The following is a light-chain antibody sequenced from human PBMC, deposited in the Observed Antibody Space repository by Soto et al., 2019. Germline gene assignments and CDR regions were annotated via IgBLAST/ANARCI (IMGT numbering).Light chain of an antibody. Sequence: DIQMTQSPSSLSASVGDRVTITCRASQSSSSYLNWYQQKPGKAPKLLIYAASSLQSGVPSRFSGSGSGTDFTLTISSLQPEDFATYYCQQRYSTLFTFGPGNKVDIK. J-gene: IGKJ3*01. CDR2: AAS. CDR1: QSSSSY. CDR3: QQRYSTLFT. V-gene: IGKV1-39*01.